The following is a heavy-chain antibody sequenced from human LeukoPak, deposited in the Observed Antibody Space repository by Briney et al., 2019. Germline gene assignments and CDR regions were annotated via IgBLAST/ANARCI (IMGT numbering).Heavy chain of an antibody. CDR1: GGSISSYY. Sequence: SETLSLTCTVSGGSISSYYWSWIRQPPGKGLEWIGSIYYSGSTYYNPSLKSRVTISVDTSKNQFSLKLSSVTAADTAVYYCARSGYSYGWKGYYFDYWGQGTLVTVSS. V-gene: IGHV4-59*05. J-gene: IGHJ4*02. D-gene: IGHD5-18*01. CDR2: IYYSGST. CDR3: ARSGYSYGWKGYYFDY.